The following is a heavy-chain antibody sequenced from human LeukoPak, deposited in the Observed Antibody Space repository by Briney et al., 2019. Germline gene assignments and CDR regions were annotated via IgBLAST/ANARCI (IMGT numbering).Heavy chain of an antibody. J-gene: IGHJ4*02. CDR2: IIPIFGTA. V-gene: IGHV1-69*06. CDR1: GGTFSSYA. D-gene: IGHD3-22*01. CDR3: ASMSGSGYTFDY. Sequence: SVKVSCKASGGTFSSYAISWVRQAPGQGLEWMGGIIPIFGTANYAQKFQGRVTITADKSTSTAYMELSSLRSEDTAVYYCASMSGSGYTFDYWGQGTLVTVSS.